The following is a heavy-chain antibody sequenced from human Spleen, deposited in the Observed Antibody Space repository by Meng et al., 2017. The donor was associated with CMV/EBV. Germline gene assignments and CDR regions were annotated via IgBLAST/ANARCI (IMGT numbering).Heavy chain of an antibody. J-gene: IGHJ4*02. V-gene: IGHV3-23*01. CDR3: AKGAVSALGYCSSTSCYVDY. CDR1: GFTFSSYA. CDR2: ISGSGGST. D-gene: IGHD2-2*01. Sequence: GESLKISCAASGFTFSSYAMGWVRQAPGKGLEWVSAISGSGGSTYYADSVKGRFTISRDNSKNTLYLQMNSLRAEDTAVYYCAKGAVSALGYCSSTSCYVDYWGQGTLVTVSS.